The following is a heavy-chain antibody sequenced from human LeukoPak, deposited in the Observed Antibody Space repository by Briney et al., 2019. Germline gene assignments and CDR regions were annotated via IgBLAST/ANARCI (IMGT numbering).Heavy chain of an antibody. Sequence: GGSLRLSCAASRLIFSDYNAKWVRQAPGKGLEWVSSISGSSSNIYYADSGRGRFTISRDNAKNSLYLHMNSLRAEDTAVYYCARQQSTDGYGMDVWGQGTTVTVSS. CDR1: RLIFSDYN. J-gene: IGHJ6*02. V-gene: IGHV3-21*01. D-gene: IGHD1-1*01. CDR3: ARQQSTDGYGMDV. CDR2: ISGSSSNI.